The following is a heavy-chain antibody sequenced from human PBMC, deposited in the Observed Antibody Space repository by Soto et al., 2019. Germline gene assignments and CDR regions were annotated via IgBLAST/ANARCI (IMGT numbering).Heavy chain of an antibody. CDR1: GGSISSSY. V-gene: IGHV4-59*01. Sequence: SSETLSLTCTVSGGSISSSYWSRIRQPPGKGLEWLAYIYDDGSANYNPSLKSRATISLDMSKNQFSLKLTSVTAADTAVYYCARDKYCSGGSCRKNWFDPWGQGTLVTVSS. CDR2: IYDDGSA. CDR3: ARDKYCSGGSCRKNWFDP. J-gene: IGHJ5*02. D-gene: IGHD2-15*01.